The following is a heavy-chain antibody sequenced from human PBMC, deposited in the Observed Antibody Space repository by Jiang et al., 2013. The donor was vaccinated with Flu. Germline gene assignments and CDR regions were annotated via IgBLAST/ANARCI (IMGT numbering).Heavy chain of an antibody. D-gene: IGHD5-12*01. Sequence: TLTLTCTFSGFSLTTPGVRVSWIRQPPGKALEWLAFIDWEDDKFYSTSLKARLTISKDTSKNQVFLTMTNVDPVDTATYYCAHKGGYDYKPRFDYWGQGTLVTVSS. CDR3: AHKGGYDYKPRFDY. J-gene: IGHJ4*02. V-gene: IGHV2-70*12. CDR1: GFSLTTPGVR. CDR2: IDWEDDK.